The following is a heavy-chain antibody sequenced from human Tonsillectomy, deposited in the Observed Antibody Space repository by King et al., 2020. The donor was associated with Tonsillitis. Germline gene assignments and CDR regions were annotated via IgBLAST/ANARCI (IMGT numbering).Heavy chain of an antibody. D-gene: IGHD1-26*01. J-gene: IGHJ3*02. CDR2: IDGDGDK. CDR3: ARTLPGAGTCWSGGLAFDS. V-gene: IGHV2-70*04. CDR1: GFSLSTPGMC. Sequence: QVTLKESGPALVKSTQTLTLTCTFSGFSLSTPGMCVSWIRQSPGKALEWLARIDGDGDKFYSTSLRARATISKDTSKNQVVLTMTNVDPVETGTYYCARTLPGAGTCWSGGLAFDSWGQGTVVTVSS.